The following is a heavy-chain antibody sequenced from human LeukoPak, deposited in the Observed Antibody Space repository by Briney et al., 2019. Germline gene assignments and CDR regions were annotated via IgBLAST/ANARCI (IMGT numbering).Heavy chain of an antibody. V-gene: IGHV4-59*01. J-gene: IGHJ6*03. CDR3: ARDSPYYDSSGYYSGYYYYMDV. Sequence: PSETLSLTCTVSGGSISSYYWSWIRQPPGRGREWIGYIYYSVSTNYNPSLKSRVTISVDTSKNQFSLKLSSVTAADTAVYYCARDSPYYDSSGYYSGYYYYMDVWGKGTTVTVSS. D-gene: IGHD3-22*01. CDR2: IYYSVST. CDR1: GGSISSYY.